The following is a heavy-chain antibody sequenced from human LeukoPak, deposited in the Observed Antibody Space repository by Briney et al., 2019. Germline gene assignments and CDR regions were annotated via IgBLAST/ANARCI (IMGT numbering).Heavy chain of an antibody. CDR3: ATLYCSRTSCSRTKYYGMDV. Sequence: SSVKVSCKASGGTFSSYAISWVRQAPGQGLEWMGGIIPIFGTANYAQKFQGRVTITADESTSTAYMELSSLRSEDTAVYYCATLYCSRTSCSRTKYYGMDVWGKGTTVTVSS. CDR2: IIPIFGTA. D-gene: IGHD2-2*01. CDR1: GGTFSSYA. J-gene: IGHJ6*04. V-gene: IGHV1-69*01.